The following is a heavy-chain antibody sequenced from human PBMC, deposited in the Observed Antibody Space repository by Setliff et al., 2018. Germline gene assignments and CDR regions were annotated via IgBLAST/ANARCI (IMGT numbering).Heavy chain of an antibody. CDR2: IHHSGST. V-gene: IGHV4-59*08. Sequence: SETLSLTCTVSDGSISTYYWSWIRQPPGKRLEWIGFIHHSGSTHYNPSLKSRVTISVDTSKNQFSLKLSSVTAADTAVYYCARRSPAYYTDSSGYFYDTSPYMDVWGKGTTVTVSS. J-gene: IGHJ6*03. CDR3: ARRSPAYYTDSSGYFYDTSPYMDV. CDR1: DGSISTYY. D-gene: IGHD3-22*01.